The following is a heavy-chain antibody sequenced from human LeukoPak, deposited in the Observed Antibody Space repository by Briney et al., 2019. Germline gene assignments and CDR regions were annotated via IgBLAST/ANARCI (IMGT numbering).Heavy chain of an antibody. CDR3: AKDLSGKHDYSNYPGFDY. J-gene: IGHJ4*02. CDR2: IWYDGSNK. D-gene: IGHD4-11*01. Sequence: GGSLRLSCAASGFTFSSYGMHWVRQAPGKGLEWVAVIWYDGSNKYYADSVKGRFTISRDNSKNTLYLQMNSLRAGDTAVYYCAKDLSGKHDYSNYPGFDYWGQGTLVTVSS. V-gene: IGHV3-33*06. CDR1: GFTFSSYG.